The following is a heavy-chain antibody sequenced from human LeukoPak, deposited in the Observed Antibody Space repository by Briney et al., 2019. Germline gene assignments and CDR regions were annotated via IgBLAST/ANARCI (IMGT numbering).Heavy chain of an antibody. D-gene: IGHD2-21*01. CDR2: IYYSGST. V-gene: IGHV4-59*08. J-gene: IGHJ3*02. CDR1: GGSISSYY. Sequence: SETLSLTCTISGGSISSYYWSWIRQPPGKGLEWIGYIYYSGSTNYNPSLKSRVTISVDTSKNQFSLKLSSVTAADTAVYYCARRGDVVVRLPFADAFDIWGQGTMVTVSS. CDR3: ARRGDVVVRLPFADAFDI.